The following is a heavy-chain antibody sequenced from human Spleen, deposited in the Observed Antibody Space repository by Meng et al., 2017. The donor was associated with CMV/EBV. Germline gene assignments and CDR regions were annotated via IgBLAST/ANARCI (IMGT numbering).Heavy chain of an antibody. CDR3: ARVGIAGVNYFDY. Sequence: GESLKISCAASGFTLNSYSVNWVRQAPGKGLEWVSYISSSSSTIYYADSVKGRFTISRDNAKNSLYLQMNSLRAEDTAVYYCARVGIAGVNYFDYWGQGTLVTVSS. D-gene: IGHD3-22*01. V-gene: IGHV3-48*04. J-gene: IGHJ4*02. CDR2: ISSSSSTI. CDR1: GFTLNSYS.